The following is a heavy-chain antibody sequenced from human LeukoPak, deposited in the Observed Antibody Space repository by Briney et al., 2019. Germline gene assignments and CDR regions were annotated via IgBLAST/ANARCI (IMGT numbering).Heavy chain of an antibody. CDR3: ARDQVAVYCSGGNCQSRYYYYDMDV. V-gene: IGHV3-30*09. CDR1: GFTFSTYP. J-gene: IGHJ6*01. CDR2: ISYDGSDK. Sequence: GGSLRLSCAAAGFTFSTYPMHWVRQAPGKGLEWVASISYDGSDKVFPDSVKCRFAISRANSNNTLYLQMNSLRPADTAVYFCARDQVAVYCSGGNCQSRYYYYDMDVWGQGITVTVSS. D-gene: IGHD2-15*01.